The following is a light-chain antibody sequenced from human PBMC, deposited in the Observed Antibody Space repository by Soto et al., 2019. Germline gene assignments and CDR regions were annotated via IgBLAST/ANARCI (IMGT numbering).Light chain of an antibody. CDR2: GAS. CDR3: QQYDSWT. V-gene: IGKV3-20*01. CDR1: QSISSPY. J-gene: IGKJ1*01. Sequence: EIVLTQSPGTLSLSPGERATLSCRASQSISSPYLAWYQQKPGQAPRLLIDGASSRATGGPDRFSGSGSGTDFTLTIGRLEPEDFAVYYCQQYDSWTFGQGTKVDIK.